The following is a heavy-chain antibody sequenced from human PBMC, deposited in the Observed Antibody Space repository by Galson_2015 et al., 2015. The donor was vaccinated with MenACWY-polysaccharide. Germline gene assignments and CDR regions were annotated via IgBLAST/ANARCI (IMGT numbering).Heavy chain of an antibody. CDR3: ASSSSSYDYCSDL. J-gene: IGHJ2*01. CDR2: ISGNDGDT. V-gene: IGHV1-18*01. D-gene: IGHD5-12*01. CDR1: GYTFTNYF. Sequence: SVKVSCKASGYTFTNYFITWVRQAPGQGLEWMGWISGNDGDTDYEQKFQGRVTMTTDTSTSTVYMDLRSLKSDDTAIYYCASSSSSYDYCSDLWGRGTLVTVSS.